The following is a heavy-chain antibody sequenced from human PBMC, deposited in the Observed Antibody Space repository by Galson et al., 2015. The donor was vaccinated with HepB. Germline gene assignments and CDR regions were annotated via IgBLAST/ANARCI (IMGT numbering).Heavy chain of an antibody. CDR3: ARDMWEVYIARRYFDL. J-gene: IGHJ2*01. D-gene: IGHD1-26*01. CDR1: GFTFSSYS. Sequence: SLRLSCAASGFTFSSYSMNWVRQAPGKGLEWVSSISSSSSYIYYADSVKGRFTISRDNAKNSLYLQMNSLRAEDTAVYYCARDMWEVYIARRYFDLWGRGTLVTVSS. CDR2: ISSSSSYI. V-gene: IGHV3-21*01.